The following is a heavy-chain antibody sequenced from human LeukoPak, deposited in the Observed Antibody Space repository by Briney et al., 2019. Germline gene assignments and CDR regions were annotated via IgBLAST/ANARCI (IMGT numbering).Heavy chain of an antibody. V-gene: IGHV3-21*01. J-gene: IGHJ3*02. D-gene: IGHD3-3*01. CDR1: GFTFTTYG. Sequence: GGSLRLSCAASGFTFTTYGMHWVRQAPGEGLEWVSSISSSSSYIYYADSVKGRFTISRDNAKNSLYLQMNSLRAEDTAVYYCARSRYYDFWSGDAFDIWGQGTMVTVSS. CDR2: ISSSSSYI. CDR3: ARSRYYDFWSGDAFDI.